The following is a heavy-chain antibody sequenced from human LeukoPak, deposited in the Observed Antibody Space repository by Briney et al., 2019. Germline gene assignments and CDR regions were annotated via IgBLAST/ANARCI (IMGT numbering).Heavy chain of an antibody. CDR3: ARDGVRVTMVRGTTLFDY. CDR2: IKQDGSEK. J-gene: IGHJ4*02. V-gene: IGHV3-7*01. Sequence: GGSLRLSCAASGFTFSSYEMNWVRQAPGKGLEWVANIKQDGSEKYYVDSVKGRFTISRDNAKNSLYLQMNSLRAEDTAVYYCARDGVRVTMVRGTTLFDYWGQGTLVTVSS. CDR1: GFTFSSYE. D-gene: IGHD3-10*01.